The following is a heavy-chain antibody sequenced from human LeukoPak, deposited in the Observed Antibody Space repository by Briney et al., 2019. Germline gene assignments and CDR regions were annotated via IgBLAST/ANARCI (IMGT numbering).Heavy chain of an antibody. CDR2: VRQDGSET. CDR3: TTSDESSGTN. CDR1: GFTFSSYW. D-gene: IGHD3-22*01. V-gene: IGHV3-7*01. Sequence: PGGSLRLSCAASGFTFSSYWMSWVRRAPGKGLEWLANVRQDGSETYYLDSVKGRFTISRDNAKNSLYLEMNSLRGEDTAVYYCTTSDESSGTNWGQGTLVTVSS. J-gene: IGHJ4*02.